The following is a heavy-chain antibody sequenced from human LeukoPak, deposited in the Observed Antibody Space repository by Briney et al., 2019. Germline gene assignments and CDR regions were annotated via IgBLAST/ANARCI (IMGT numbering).Heavy chain of an antibody. Sequence: SETLSLTCTVSGGSITSYYWYWIRQPPGKGLEWIGYINYSGSTNYNPSLKSRVTISVDTSKNQFSLKLNSVSAADTAVYYCASLPMDGYQRQVDYWGQGTLVTVSS. D-gene: IGHD5-24*01. CDR2: INYSGST. CDR3: ASLPMDGYQRQVDY. V-gene: IGHV4-59*08. CDR1: GGSITSYY. J-gene: IGHJ4*02.